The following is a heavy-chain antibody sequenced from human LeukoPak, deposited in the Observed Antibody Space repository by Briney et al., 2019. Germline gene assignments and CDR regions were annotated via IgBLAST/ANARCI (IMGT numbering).Heavy chain of an antibody. CDR1: GFTFSSYA. Sequence: PGGSLRLSCAASGFTFSSYAMSWVRQAPGKGLEWVSSISASSYLTYYAVSVKGRFTISRDNSKNTVSLHMGSLRAEDTAQYYCAKDLYGSGTFSPDFWGQGTLVAVSS. D-gene: IGHD3-10*01. J-gene: IGHJ4*02. CDR2: ISASSYLT. CDR3: AKDLYGSGTFSPDF. V-gene: IGHV3-23*01.